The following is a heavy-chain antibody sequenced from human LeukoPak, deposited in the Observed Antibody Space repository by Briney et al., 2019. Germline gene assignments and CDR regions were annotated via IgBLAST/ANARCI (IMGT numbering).Heavy chain of an antibody. CDR3: ARSAVGTSCCTAVDY. V-gene: IGHV3-21*01. CDR1: GFTFSSYS. Sequence: GGSLRLSCAASGFTFSSYSMNWVRQAPGKGLEWVSSISSSSSYIYYADSVKGRFTISRDNAKNSLYLQMNSLRAEDTAVYYCARSAVGTSCCTAVDYWGQGTLVTVSS. D-gene: IGHD1-26*01. CDR2: ISSSSSYI. J-gene: IGHJ4*02.